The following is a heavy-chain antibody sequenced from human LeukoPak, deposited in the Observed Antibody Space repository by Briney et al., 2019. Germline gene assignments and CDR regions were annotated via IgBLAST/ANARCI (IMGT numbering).Heavy chain of an antibody. V-gene: IGHV1-24*01. J-gene: IGHJ3*02. D-gene: IGHD2-15*01. CDR3: ARVPVVVVAANTGNAFDI. CDR1: GYTLTELS. Sequence: ASVKVSCKVSGYTLTELSMHWVRQAPGKGLEWMGGFDPEDGETIYAQKFQGRVTMTEDTSTDTAYMELSSLRSEDTAVYYCARVPVVVVAANTGNAFDIWGQGTMVTVSS. CDR2: FDPEDGET.